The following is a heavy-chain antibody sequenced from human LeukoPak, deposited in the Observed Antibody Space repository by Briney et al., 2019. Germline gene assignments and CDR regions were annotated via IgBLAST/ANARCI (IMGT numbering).Heavy chain of an antibody. J-gene: IGHJ3*02. CDR2: ISSSGSTI. CDR3: AREPETDYDFWSGYPPPHDAFDI. D-gene: IGHD3-3*01. Sequence: GGSLRLSCAASGFTFSDYYMSWIRQAPGKGLEWVSYISSSGSTIYYADSVKGRFTISRDNAKNSLYLQMNSLRAEDTAVYYCAREPETDYDFWSGYPPPHDAFDIWGQGTMVTVSS. CDR1: GFTFSDYY. V-gene: IGHV3-11*01.